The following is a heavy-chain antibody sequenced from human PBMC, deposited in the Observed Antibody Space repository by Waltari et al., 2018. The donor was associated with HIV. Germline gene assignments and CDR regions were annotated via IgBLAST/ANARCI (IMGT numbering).Heavy chain of an antibody. CDR2: IRQDGREK. Sequence: EVQVVESGGGLVQPGGSLRLSCVASEFSIGDYYMSWVRQAPGKGLEGVANIRQDGREKFDAAPVKGRFTISRDYARNTVFLQMDNLGAEDTALYFCARESRYRGHDDACDVWGQGTMVTVSS. D-gene: IGHD2-21*01. CDR3: ARESRYRGHDDACDV. J-gene: IGHJ3*01. CDR1: EFSIGDYY. V-gene: IGHV3-7*01.